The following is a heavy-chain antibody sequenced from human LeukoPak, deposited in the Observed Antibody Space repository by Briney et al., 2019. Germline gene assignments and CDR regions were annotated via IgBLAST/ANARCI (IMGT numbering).Heavy chain of an antibody. CDR3: ATTNPPRGYSYGYYYYYGMDV. CDR2: TYYSGST. Sequence: SETLSLTCTVSGGSISSYYWSWIRQPPGKGLEWIGYTYYSGSTNYNPSLKSRVTISVDTSKNQFSLKLSSVTAADTAVYYCATTNPPRGYSYGYYYYYGMDVWGQGTTVTVSS. D-gene: IGHD5-18*01. J-gene: IGHJ6*02. CDR1: GGSISSYY. V-gene: IGHV4-59*01.